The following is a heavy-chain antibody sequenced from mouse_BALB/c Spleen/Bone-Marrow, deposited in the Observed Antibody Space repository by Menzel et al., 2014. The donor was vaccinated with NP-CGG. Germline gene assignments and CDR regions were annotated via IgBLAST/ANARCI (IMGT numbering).Heavy chain of an antibody. CDR1: GYTFTRYT. Sequence: QVQLKQSGAELARPGASVKMSCQASGYTFTRYTMHWDKQRPGQGLEWIGYIILSSGYTNYNQKFKDKATLTADKSSSTAYMQLSSLTSEDSAVYYCTIRYYAMDYWGQGTSVTVSS. J-gene: IGHJ4*01. V-gene: IGHV1-4*01. CDR3: TIRYYAMDY. CDR2: IILSSGYT.